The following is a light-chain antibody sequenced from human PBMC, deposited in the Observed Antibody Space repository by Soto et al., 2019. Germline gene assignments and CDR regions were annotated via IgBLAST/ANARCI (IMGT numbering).Light chain of an antibody. CDR1: SSDVGGYNF. V-gene: IGLV2-11*01. CDR3: CSYAGTYTWV. J-gene: IGLJ3*02. Sequence: QSVLTQPRSVSGSPGQSVTISCTGTSSDVGGYNFVSWYQLHPGKAPKVMIYDVNKRPSGVPDRFSGSKSGNTASLTISGLQAEDEADYYCCSYAGTYTWVFGGGTQLTVL. CDR2: DVN.